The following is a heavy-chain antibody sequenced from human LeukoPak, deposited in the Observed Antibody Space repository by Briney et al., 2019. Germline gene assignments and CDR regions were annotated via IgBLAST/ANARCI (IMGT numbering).Heavy chain of an antibody. D-gene: IGHD3-10*01. V-gene: IGHV3-9*01. Sequence: GRSLRLSCAASGFTFDDYAMLWARQAPGKGLGWGSGISWNSGSIGYADSVKGRFTISRDNAKNSLYLQMNSLRAEDTALYYCAKDKGLGGSGSYYGFDYWGQGTLVTVSS. CDR1: GFTFDDYA. CDR2: ISWNSGSI. J-gene: IGHJ4*02. CDR3: AKDKGLGGSGSYYGFDY.